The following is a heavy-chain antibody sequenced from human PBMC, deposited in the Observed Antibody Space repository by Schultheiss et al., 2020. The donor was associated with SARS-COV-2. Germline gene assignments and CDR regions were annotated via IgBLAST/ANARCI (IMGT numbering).Heavy chain of an antibody. CDR2: INPNSGNT. CDR1: GYTFTGYY. D-gene: IGHD3-10*01. Sequence: ASVKVSCKASGYTFTGYYMHWVRQAPGQGLEWMGWINPNSGNTGYAQKFQGRVTMTRDTSISTAYMELSRLRSDDTAVYYCARDGSGPYYYYYYGMDVWGQGTTVTVSS. J-gene: IGHJ6*02. CDR3: ARDGSGPYYYYYYGMDV. V-gene: IGHV1-2*02.